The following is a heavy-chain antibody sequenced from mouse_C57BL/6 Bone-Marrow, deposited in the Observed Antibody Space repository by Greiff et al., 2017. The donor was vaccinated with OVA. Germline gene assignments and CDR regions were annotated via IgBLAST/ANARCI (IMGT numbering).Heavy chain of an antibody. CDR3: ARYELFRDYFDY. CDR1: GFTFTDYY. J-gene: IGHJ2*01. D-gene: IGHD3-3*01. V-gene: IGHV7-3*01. Sequence: EVMLVESGGGLVQPGGSLSLSCAASGFTFTDYYMSWVRQSPGKALEWLGFIRNKANGYTTEYSASVKGRFTISRDNSQSILYLLMNALRAEDSATYYCARYELFRDYFDYWGQGTTLTVSS. CDR2: IRNKANGYTT.